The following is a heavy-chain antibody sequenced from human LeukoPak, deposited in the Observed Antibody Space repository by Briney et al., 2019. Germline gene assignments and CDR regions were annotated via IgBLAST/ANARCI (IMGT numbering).Heavy chain of an antibody. J-gene: IGHJ5*02. D-gene: IGHD3-3*01. CDR2: IYYSGST. V-gene: IGHV4-59*01. Sequence: SETLSLTCTVSGGSISSDYWSWIRQPPGKGLEWIGYIYYSGSTNYNPSLKSRVTISVDTSKNQFSLKLSSVTAAGTAVYYCARKSIFGFDPWGQGTLVTVSS. CDR1: GGSISSDY. CDR3: ARKSIFGFDP.